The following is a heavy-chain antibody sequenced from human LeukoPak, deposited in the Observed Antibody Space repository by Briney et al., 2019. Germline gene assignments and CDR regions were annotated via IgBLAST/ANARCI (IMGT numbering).Heavy chain of an antibody. J-gene: IGHJ4*02. CDR2: INPNSGGT. CDR1: GYTFTGYY. Sequence: ASVKVSCKASGYTFTGYYMHWVRQAPGQGLEWMGWINPNSGGTNYAQKFQGRVTMTRDTSISTAYMELSRLRSDDTAVYYCARDEEVVVAARIVYWGQGTLVTVSP. CDR3: ARDEEVVVAARIVY. D-gene: IGHD2-15*01. V-gene: IGHV1-2*02.